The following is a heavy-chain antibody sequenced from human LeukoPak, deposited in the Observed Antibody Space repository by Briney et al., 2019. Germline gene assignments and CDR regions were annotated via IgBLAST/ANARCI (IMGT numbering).Heavy chain of an antibody. D-gene: IGHD1-26*01. V-gene: IGHV4-39*07. CDR3: ARAWQWELLQESDAFDI. Sequence: SETLSLTCTVSGDSVSSTNYYWAWIRQPPGRGLEWIGTIYYSGSTNYNPSLKSRVTISVDTSKNQFSLKLSSVTAADTAVYYCARAWQWELLQESDAFDIWGQGTMVTVSS. CDR2: IYYSGST. J-gene: IGHJ3*02. CDR1: GDSVSSTNYY.